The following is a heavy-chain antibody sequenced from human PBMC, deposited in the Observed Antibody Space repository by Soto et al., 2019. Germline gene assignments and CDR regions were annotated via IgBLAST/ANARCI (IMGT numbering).Heavy chain of an antibody. Sequence: GGSLRLSCAASGFSFSSFGMHWVRQAPGKGLEWVAVIWHDGRNKYYADFVKGRFTISRDNSKNTLYLQMNSLRAEDTAVYYCASRSPALDYWGQGTLVTVSS. J-gene: IGHJ4*02. V-gene: IGHV3-33*01. CDR3: ASRSPALDY. CDR2: IWHDGRNK. D-gene: IGHD2-2*01. CDR1: GFSFSSFG.